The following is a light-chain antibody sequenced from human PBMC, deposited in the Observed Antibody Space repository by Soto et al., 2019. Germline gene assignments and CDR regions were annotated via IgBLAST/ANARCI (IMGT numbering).Light chain of an antibody. CDR3: QKYDNWPWT. CDR2: GAS. J-gene: IGKJ1*01. CDR1: QSVSSSY. Sequence: VLTQSPGTLSLSPGDSATLSCRVSQSVSSSYLAWYQQKPGQAPRLLFYGASSRVTGLPDRLSGSGSGTDLNLTISRLQSDDFAVYYCQKYDNWPWTCGQGTKVDIK. V-gene: IGKV3-20*01.